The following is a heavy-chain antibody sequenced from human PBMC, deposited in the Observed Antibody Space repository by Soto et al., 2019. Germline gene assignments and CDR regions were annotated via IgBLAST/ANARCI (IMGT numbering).Heavy chain of an antibody. J-gene: IGHJ4*02. CDR1: GLTFITYA. V-gene: IGHV3-23*01. CDR3: AKEVDILTGYPPAY. Sequence: GGSLRLSCTGSGLTFITYAMSWVRQAPGKGLEWVSAISGSGGSTYYADSVKGRFTISRDNSKNTLYLQMNSLRAEDTAVYYCAKEVDILTGYPPAYWGQGTLVTVSS. D-gene: IGHD3-9*01. CDR2: ISGSGGST.